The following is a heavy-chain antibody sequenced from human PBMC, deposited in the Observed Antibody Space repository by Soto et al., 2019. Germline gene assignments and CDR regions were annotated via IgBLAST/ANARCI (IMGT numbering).Heavy chain of an antibody. D-gene: IGHD6-13*01. J-gene: IGHJ6*03. CDR2: ISSSSSYI. CDR1: GFTFSSYS. Sequence: GGSLRLSCAASGFTFSSYSMNWVRQAPGKGLEWVSSISSSSSYIYYADSVKGRFTISRDNAKNSLYLQMNSLRAEDTAVYYCASFKPIRQQLVRNYYYYMDVWGKGTTVTVSS. V-gene: IGHV3-21*01. CDR3: ASFKPIRQQLVRNYYYYMDV.